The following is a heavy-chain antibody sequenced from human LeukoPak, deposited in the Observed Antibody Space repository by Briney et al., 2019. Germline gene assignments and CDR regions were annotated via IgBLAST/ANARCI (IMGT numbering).Heavy chain of an antibody. CDR2: IYYSGST. Sequence: SETLSLTCTVSGGFHSRLYGSWIRQPPGKGLEWIGYIYYSGSTNYNPSLKSRVTISVDTSKNQFSLKLSSVTAADTAVYYWARMRSGWDHRFDCCGQATLVTVSS. J-gene: IGHJ5*01. CDR1: GGFHSRLY. V-gene: IGHV4-59*11. CDR3: ARMRSGWDHRFDC. D-gene: IGHD6-19*01.